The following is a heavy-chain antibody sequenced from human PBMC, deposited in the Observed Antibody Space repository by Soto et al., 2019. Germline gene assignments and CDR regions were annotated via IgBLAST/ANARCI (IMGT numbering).Heavy chain of an antibody. D-gene: IGHD2-15*01. CDR1: GYTFTSYD. CDR2: MNPNSGNT. CDR3: ARGPSKVVVVAATYNWFDP. V-gene: IGHV1-8*01. J-gene: IGHJ5*02. Sequence: GASVKVSCKASGYTFTSYDINWVRQATGQGLEWMGWMNPNSGNTGYAQKFQGRVTMTRNTSISTAYMELSSLRSEDTAVYYCARGPSKVVVVAATYNWFDPWGQGTLVTVPQ.